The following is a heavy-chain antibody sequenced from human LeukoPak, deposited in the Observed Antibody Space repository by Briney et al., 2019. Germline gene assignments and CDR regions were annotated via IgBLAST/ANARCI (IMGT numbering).Heavy chain of an antibody. Sequence: PSETLSLTCTVSGYSISSGYSWGWIRQPPGKGPERIWSIYHSGSTYYSPSLKSRVTISVDTSKNQFSLKLSPVTAADTAVYDCERGIYYGSGSYYFDYWGQGTLVTVSS. V-gene: IGHV4-38-2*02. J-gene: IGHJ4*02. D-gene: IGHD3-10*01. CDR3: ERGIYYGSGSYYFDY. CDR1: GYSISSGYS. CDR2: IYHSGST.